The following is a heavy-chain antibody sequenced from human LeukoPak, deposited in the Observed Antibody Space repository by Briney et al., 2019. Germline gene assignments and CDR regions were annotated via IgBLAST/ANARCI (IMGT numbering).Heavy chain of an antibody. J-gene: IGHJ4*02. CDR3: AKEGSSGWYSFFDN. CDR1: GFTFSSYA. Sequence: GGSLRLSCAASGFTFSSYAMSWVRQAPGKGLEWVSAISASGGSTYYADSVKGRFTISRDKSKNTLYLQMNSLRAEDTAEYYCAKEGSSGWYSFFDNWGQGTLVTVSS. V-gene: IGHV3-23*01. D-gene: IGHD6-19*01. CDR2: ISASGGST.